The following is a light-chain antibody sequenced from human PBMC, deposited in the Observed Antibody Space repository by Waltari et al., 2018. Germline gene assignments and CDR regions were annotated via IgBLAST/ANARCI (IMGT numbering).Light chain of an antibody. CDR1: KLGDKY. CDR3: QAWDTSTHHVV. CDR2: QDT. Sequence: SYELTQPPSVSVSPGQTASITCSGNKLGDKYACWYQQKPGQSPVVVLYQDTKRPSGIPERFSGSNSGNTATLTISGTQAMDEADYYCQAWDTSTHHVVFGGGTKLTVL. J-gene: IGLJ2*01. V-gene: IGLV3-1*01.